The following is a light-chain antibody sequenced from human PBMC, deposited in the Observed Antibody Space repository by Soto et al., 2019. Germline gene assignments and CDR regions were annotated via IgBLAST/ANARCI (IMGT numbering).Light chain of an antibody. CDR3: CSYAGASYV. V-gene: IGLV2-23*02. CDR2: DVS. Sequence: QSVLTQPASVSGSPGQSITISCTGTSSDVGNYNLVSWYQQHPGKAPKLMIYDVSKRPSGVSNRFSGSKSGNTASLTISGLQADDEADYYCCSYAGASYVFGTGTRVTVL. J-gene: IGLJ1*01. CDR1: SSDVGNYNL.